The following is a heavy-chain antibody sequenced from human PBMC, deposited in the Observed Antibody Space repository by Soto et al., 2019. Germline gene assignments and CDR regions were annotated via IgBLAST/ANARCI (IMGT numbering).Heavy chain of an antibody. J-gene: IGHJ5*02. CDR2: IYHSGTT. D-gene: IGHD1-1*01. Sequence: QVRLQESGPGLVKPSQTLSLTCIVSGASISTGGYYWSWIRQHPGKGLELIGYIYHSGTTYYNPSLERLLSISADSSKNLLSLNLTSVAAAATAIYYCASATAPCWFDPWGQGTLVTVSS. V-gene: IGHV4-31*01. CDR1: GASISTGGYY. CDR3: ASATAPCWFDP.